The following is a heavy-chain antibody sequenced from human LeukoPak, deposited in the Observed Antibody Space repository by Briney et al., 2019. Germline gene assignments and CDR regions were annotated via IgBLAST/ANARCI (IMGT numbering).Heavy chain of an antibody. V-gene: IGHV3-30*04. Sequence: GGPLRLSCAASGFTFSSYAMHWVRQAPGKGREGVAVISYDGSNKYYADSVKGRFTISRDNSKNTLYLQMNSLRAEDTAVYYCARDKSGYYYYGMDVWGQGTTVTVSS. D-gene: IGHD3-3*01. CDR2: ISYDGSNK. CDR1: GFTFSSYA. CDR3: ARDKSGYYYYGMDV. J-gene: IGHJ6*02.